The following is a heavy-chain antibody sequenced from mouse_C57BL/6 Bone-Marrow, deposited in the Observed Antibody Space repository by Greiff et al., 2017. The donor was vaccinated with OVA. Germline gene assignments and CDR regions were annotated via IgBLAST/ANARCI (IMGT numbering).Heavy chain of an antibody. D-gene: IGHD2-2*01. J-gene: IGHJ2*01. CDR2: IDPETGGT. V-gene: IGHV1-15*01. CDR3: TDGYDEGFDY. CDR1: GYTFTDYE. Sequence: QVQLKQSGAELVRPGASVTLSCKASGYTFTDYEMHWVKQTPVHGLEWIGAIDPETGGTAYNQKFKGKAILTADKSSSTAYMELRSLTSEDSAVYYCTDGYDEGFDYWGQGTTLTVSS.